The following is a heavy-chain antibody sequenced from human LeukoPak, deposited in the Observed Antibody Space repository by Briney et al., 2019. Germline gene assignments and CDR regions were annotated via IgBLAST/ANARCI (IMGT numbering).Heavy chain of an antibody. V-gene: IGHV4-34*01. J-gene: IGHJ4*02. CDR1: GGSFSGYY. CDR3: VTDRSGSYDY. CDR2: INHSGST. Sequence: SETLSLTCAVYGGSFSGYYWSWIRQPPGKGLEWIGEINHSGSTNYNPSLKSRVTISVDTSKNQFSLKLSSVTAADTAVYYCVTDRSGSYDYWGQGILVTVSS. D-gene: IGHD1-26*01.